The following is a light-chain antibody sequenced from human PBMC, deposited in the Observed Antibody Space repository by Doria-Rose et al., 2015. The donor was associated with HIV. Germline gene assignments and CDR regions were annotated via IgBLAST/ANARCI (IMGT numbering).Light chain of an antibody. CDR2: DGS. CDR1: QSFSSTY. CDR3: HQCGTSWT. V-gene: IGKV3-20*01. J-gene: IGKJ1*01. Sequence: TQSPGTLSLSPGERATLSCRASQSFSSTYLAWYQQKPGQAPSILIYDGSTRATGIPDRFSASGSGTDFTHTINRLEPEDFALYYCHQCGTSWTFGQGTKVEI.